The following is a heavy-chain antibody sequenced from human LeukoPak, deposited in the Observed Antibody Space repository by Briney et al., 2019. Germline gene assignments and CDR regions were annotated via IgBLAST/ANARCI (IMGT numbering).Heavy chain of an antibody. J-gene: IGHJ3*02. V-gene: IGHV3-33*06. CDR2: IWYDGNKK. Sequence: PGGSLRLSCTGSGFTFSDYGMHWVRQAPGKGLERVAVIWYDGNKKYYADSVKGRFTISRDNSKNTQYLQMNSLRAEDTAVYYCAKGAHIYGDYGAVDIWGQGTMVTISS. D-gene: IGHD4-17*01. CDR3: AKGAHIYGDYGAVDI. CDR1: GFTFSDYG.